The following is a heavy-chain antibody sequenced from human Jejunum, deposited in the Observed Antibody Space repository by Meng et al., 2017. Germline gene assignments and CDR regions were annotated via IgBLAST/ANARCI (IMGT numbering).Heavy chain of an antibody. CDR1: GDSVSSNRAL. CDR3: TTWYGEY. Sequence: QVQVQQSGPGLVKPSQTLSLTCAISGDSVSSNRALWHWVRQSPSRGLEWLGQTYYRSEWQNHYGVSVKSRIIINADTSRNQFSLNLNSVTPEDTAVYYCTTWYGEYWGQGTLVTVSS. V-gene: IGHV6-1*01. J-gene: IGHJ4*02. D-gene: IGHD3-10*01. CDR2: TYYRSEWQN.